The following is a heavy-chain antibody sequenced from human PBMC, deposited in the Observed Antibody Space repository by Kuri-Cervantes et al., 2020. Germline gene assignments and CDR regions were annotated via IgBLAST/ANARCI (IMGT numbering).Heavy chain of an antibody. CDR1: GFTFSSYA. Sequence: GESLKISCAASGFTFSSYAMSWVRQAPGKGLEWVSAISGSGGSTYYADSVKGRFTISRDNAKNSLYLQMNSPRDEDTAVYYCARDRSGHYYYGMDVWGQGTTVTVSS. CDR3: ARDRSGHYYYGMDV. V-gene: IGHV3-23*01. D-gene: IGHD2-15*01. J-gene: IGHJ6*02. CDR2: ISGSGGST.